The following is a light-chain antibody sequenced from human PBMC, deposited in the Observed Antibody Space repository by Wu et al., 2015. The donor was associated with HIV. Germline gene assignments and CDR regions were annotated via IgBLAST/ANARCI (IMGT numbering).Light chain of an antibody. V-gene: IGKV3-15*01. CDR2: GAS. CDR1: QTVSSN. Sequence: EIVLTQSPATLSVSPGERATLSCRASQTVSSNLAWYQQKFGQAPRLLISGASTRATSIPARFSGSGFGTEFTLTISSMQSEDFAVYYCRQYNIWPYTFGQGTKLEIK. CDR3: RQYNIWPYT. J-gene: IGKJ2*01.